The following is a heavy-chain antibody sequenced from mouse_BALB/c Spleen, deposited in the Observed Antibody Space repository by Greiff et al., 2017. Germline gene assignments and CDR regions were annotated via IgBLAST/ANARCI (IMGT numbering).Heavy chain of an antibody. V-gene: IGHV1-80*01. D-gene: IGHD1-1*01. CDR2: IYPGDGDT. CDR3: ARGYGSTNYFDY. Sequence: QVQLQQSGAELVRPGSSVKISCKASGYAFSSYWMNWVKQRPGQGLEWIGQIYPGDGDTNYNGKFKGKATMTVDKSSSTAYMELARLTSEDSAIYYCARGYGSTNYFDYWGQGTTLTVSS. CDR1: GYAFSSYW. J-gene: IGHJ2*01.